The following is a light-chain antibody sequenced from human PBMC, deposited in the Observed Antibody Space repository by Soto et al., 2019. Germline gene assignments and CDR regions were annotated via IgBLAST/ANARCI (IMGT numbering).Light chain of an antibody. Sequence: DIELTQSPSTLSLSPGERATLSCRASQTVSSYLTWYQQRPGQAPRLLISGASRRATGIPARFSGSGSGTDFTLTISRLQPEDFALYYCQQYCSTPISFGQGTRLEIK. CDR1: QTVSSY. J-gene: IGKJ5*01. CDR3: QQYCSTPIS. V-gene: IGKV3-20*01. CDR2: GAS.